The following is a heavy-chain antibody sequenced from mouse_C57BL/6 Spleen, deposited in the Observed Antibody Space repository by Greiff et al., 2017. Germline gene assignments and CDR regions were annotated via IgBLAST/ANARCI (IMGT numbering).Heavy chain of an antibody. CDR2: INPGSGGT. CDR3: AREFSYYDYPFAY. CDR1: GYAFTNYL. D-gene: IGHD2-4*01. J-gene: IGHJ3*01. Sequence: VQRVESGAELVRPGTSVKVSCKASGYAFTNYLIEWVKQRPGQGLEWIGVINPGSGGTNYNEKFKGKATLTADKSSSTAYMQLSSLTSEDSAVYFCAREFSYYDYPFAYWGQGTLVTVSA. V-gene: IGHV1-54*01.